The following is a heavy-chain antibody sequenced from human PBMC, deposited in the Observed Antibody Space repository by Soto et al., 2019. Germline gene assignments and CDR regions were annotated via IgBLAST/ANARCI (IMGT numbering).Heavy chain of an antibody. D-gene: IGHD5-18*01. V-gene: IGHV4-59*01. CDR2: IYYSGST. J-gene: IGHJ5*02. CDR1: GFTFSSYA. Sequence: LSCAASGFTFSSYAMSWIRQPPGKGLEWIGYIYYSGSTNYNPSLKSRVTISVDTSKNQFSLKLSPVTAADTAVYYCARDRLDTSNWFDPWGQGTLVTVSS. CDR3: ARDRLDTSNWFDP.